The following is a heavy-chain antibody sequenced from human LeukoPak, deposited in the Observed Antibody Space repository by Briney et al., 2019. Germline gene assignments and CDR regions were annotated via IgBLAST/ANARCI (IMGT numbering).Heavy chain of an antibody. CDR3: ARHKFNYGTTYFDY. CDR2: IYYSGIT. D-gene: IGHD1-14*01. CDR1: GGSISSYY. Sequence: SETLSLTCTVSGGSISSYYWSWIRQPPGKGLEWIGYIYYSGITYYNPSLKSRVTISVDTSNNQFSLKLSSVTAADTAVYYCARHKFNYGTTYFDYWGQGTLVTVSS. V-gene: IGHV4-59*04. J-gene: IGHJ4*02.